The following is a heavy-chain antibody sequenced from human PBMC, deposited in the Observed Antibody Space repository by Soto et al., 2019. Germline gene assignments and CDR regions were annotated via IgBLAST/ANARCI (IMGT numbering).Heavy chain of an antibody. CDR2: IWYDGTQK. D-gene: IGHD4-17*01. CDR3: ARAGGTTVTGLWHFDS. V-gene: IGHV3-33*01. CDR1: GFTFNTYS. Sequence: GGSLRLSCEASGFTFNTYSMHWVRQPPGKGLEWLAAIWYDGTQKYYADSVKGRFIISRDNSKKTRYLEMNSLRAEDTAVYYCARAGGTTVTGLWHFDSWGQGTLVTVSS. J-gene: IGHJ4*02.